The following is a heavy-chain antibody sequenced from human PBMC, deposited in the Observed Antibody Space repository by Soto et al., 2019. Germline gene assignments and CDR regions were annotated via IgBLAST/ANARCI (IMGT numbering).Heavy chain of an antibody. V-gene: IGHV3-23*01. D-gene: IGHD1-7*01. CDR1: RFSFCSHA. CDR3: ARDHNWKYDAFDI. Sequence: PGGSLRLSCAASRFSFCSHAINKVCQTPGKGLEWVSTIGGSGVSTYFADSVKGRFTISRDNSKSTLYLQMNSLTAEDTAVYYCARDHNWKYDAFDIWGQGTMVTVSS. J-gene: IGHJ3*02. CDR2: IGGSGVST.